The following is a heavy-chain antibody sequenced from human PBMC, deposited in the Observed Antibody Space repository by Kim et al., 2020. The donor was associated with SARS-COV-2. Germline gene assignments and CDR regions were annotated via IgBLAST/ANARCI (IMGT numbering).Heavy chain of an antibody. Sequence: ASVKVSCKASGYTFTSYAMHWVRQAPGQRLEWMGWINAGNGNTKYSQKFQSRVTITRDTSASTAYMELSSLRSEDTAVYYCARDGASMITFGGVIVSPLGWFDPWGQGTLVTVSS. CDR3: ARDGASMITFGGVIVSPLGWFDP. CDR2: INAGNGNT. CDR1: GYTFTSYA. J-gene: IGHJ5*02. V-gene: IGHV1-3*01. D-gene: IGHD3-16*02.